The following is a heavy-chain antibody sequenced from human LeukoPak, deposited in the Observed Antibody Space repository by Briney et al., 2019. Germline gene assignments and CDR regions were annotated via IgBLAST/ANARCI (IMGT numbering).Heavy chain of an antibody. D-gene: IGHD3-22*01. J-gene: IGHJ6*03. Sequence: GGSLRLSCAASGFTFSTYAMSWVRQAPGEGLEWVSLIGGSDGRTRYADSVKGRFTISRDYSKNTLYLEMNSLRAEYTAVYYCAKDSSSYDWGYMDVWGKGTTVTISS. V-gene: IGHV3-23*01. CDR1: GFTFSTYA. CDR3: AKDSSSYDWGYMDV. CDR2: IGGSDGRT.